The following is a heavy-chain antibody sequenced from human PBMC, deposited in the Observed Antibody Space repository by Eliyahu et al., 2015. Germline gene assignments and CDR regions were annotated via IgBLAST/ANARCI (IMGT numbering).Heavy chain of an antibody. D-gene: IGHD3-9*01. CDR2: IDPXDSFT. CDR3: ARHLHDDIDNMLRYYFDS. Sequence: EVQLVQSGAEVKKPGXSXRISCQASGXXFSNXWXTWVRQTPGKGLEWLGRIDPXDSFTRYSPSFQGQFTLSVDKATFTVHLHWNSLKASDTAIYFCARHLHDDIDNMLRYYFDSWGQGTPVTVSS. V-gene: IGHV5-10-1*03. J-gene: IGHJ4*02. CDR1: GXXFSNXW.